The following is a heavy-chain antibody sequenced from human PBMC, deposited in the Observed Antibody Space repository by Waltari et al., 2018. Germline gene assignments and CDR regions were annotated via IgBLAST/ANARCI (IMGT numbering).Heavy chain of an antibody. CDR2: IYYSGST. D-gene: IGHD6-13*01. J-gene: IGHJ6*02. Sequence: QVQLQESGPGLVKPSETLSLTCTVSGGSISSYYWSWIRQPPGKGLEWIGYIYYSGSTNDNPSLKSRVTISVDTSKNQFSLKLSSVTAADTAVYYCARDGGDIAAAGTDYYYGMDVWGQGTTVTVSS. CDR3: ARDGGDIAAAGTDYYYGMDV. V-gene: IGHV4-59*12. CDR1: GGSISSYY.